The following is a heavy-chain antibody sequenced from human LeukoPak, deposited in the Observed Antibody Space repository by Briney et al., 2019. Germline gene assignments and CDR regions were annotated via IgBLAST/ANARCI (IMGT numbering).Heavy chain of an antibody. CDR2: IYTSRST. CDR3: ARGGYSYGLDY. V-gene: IGHV4-61*02. Sequence: SLSLTCTVSGGSISSGSYYWGWLRQPAGKGLEWIGRIYTSRSTNYNPSLKSRVTISVDTSKNQYSLKLSSVTAADTAVYYCARGGYSYGLDYWGQGTLVTVSS. D-gene: IGHD5-18*01. J-gene: IGHJ4*02. CDR1: GGSISSGSYY.